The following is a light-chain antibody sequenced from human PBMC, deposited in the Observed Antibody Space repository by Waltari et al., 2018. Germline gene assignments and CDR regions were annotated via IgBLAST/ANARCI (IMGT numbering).Light chain of an antibody. CDR1: NSDVGGYDY. CDR3: NSYTSSSTRV. V-gene: IGLV2-14*03. CDR2: DVS. Sequence: QSALTQPASVSGSPGQSITISCTGTNSDVGGYDYVSWYQQHPGKAPTLIIYDVSNRPSGVSNRFSGSKSGNTASLTISGLQAEDEADYYCNSYTSSSTRVVGGGTKLTVL. J-gene: IGLJ2*01.